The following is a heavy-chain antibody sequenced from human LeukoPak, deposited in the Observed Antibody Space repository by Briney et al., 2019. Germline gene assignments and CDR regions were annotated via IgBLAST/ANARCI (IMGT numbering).Heavy chain of an antibody. CDR1: GFTFSSYA. D-gene: IGHD6-19*01. V-gene: IGHV3-23*01. CDR2: ISGSGGST. J-gene: IGHJ4*02. Sequence: GSLRLSCAASGFTFSSYAMSWVRQAPGKGLEWVSAISGSGGSTYYADSVKGRFTISRDNSKNTLYLQMNSLRAEDTAVYYRAKRRRYSSGWYFDYWGQGTLVTVSS. CDR3: AKRRRYSSGWYFDY.